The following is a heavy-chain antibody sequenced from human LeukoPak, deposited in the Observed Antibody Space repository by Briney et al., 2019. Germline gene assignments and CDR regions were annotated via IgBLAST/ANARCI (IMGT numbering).Heavy chain of an antibody. D-gene: IGHD2-2*02. CDR2: INPSGGSA. V-gene: IGHV1-46*01. J-gene: IGHJ6*03. CDR3: ARVAAEVVGVPGAIGFGWLRRDYYYMDV. CDR1: GYTFTSYY. Sequence: ASVKVSCKASGYTFTSYYMHWVRQAPGEGLEWMGIINPSGGSASYAQKFQGRVTMTRDMSTSTVYMELSSLRSEDTAVYYCARVAAEVVGVPGAIGFGWLRRDYYYMDVWGKGTTVTVSS.